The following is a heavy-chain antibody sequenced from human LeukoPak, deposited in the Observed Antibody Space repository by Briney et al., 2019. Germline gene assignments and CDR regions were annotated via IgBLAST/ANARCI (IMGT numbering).Heavy chain of an antibody. J-gene: IGHJ5*02. CDR1: GGSFSGYY. Sequence: PSETLSLTCAVYGGSFSGYYWSWIRQPPGKGLEWIGEINHSGSTNYNPSLKSRVTISVDTSKNQFSLKLSSVTAADTAVYYCAGRKVFGVVMRLDPWGQGTLVTVSS. V-gene: IGHV4-34*01. CDR2: INHSGST. D-gene: IGHD3-3*01. CDR3: AGRKVFGVVMRLDP.